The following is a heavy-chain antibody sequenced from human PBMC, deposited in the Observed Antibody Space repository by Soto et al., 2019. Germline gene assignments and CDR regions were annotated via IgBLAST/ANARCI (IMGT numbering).Heavy chain of an antibody. CDR2: IYYSGTT. CDR3: ARHFSVDYFDY. CDR1: GGSISSGDYY. Sequence: PSETLSLTCTVSGGSISSGDYYWSWIRQPPGKGLEWIGYIYYSGTTYYNPSLKSRVTISVDTSKNQFSLKLSSVTAADTAVYYCARHFSVDYFDYWGQGALVTVSS. V-gene: IGHV4-30-4*01. J-gene: IGHJ4*02.